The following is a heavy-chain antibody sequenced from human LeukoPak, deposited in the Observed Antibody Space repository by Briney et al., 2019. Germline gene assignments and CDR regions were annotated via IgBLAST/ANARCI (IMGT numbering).Heavy chain of an antibody. V-gene: IGHV4-4*09. Sequence: SETLSLTCTVAGGSISRYYWSWIRQPPGKGLEWIGYIYTSGSTNYNPSLKSRVTISVDTSKNQFSLKLSSVTAADTAVYYCARHLGGYYLWGQGTLVTVSS. CDR1: GGSISRYY. J-gene: IGHJ5*02. D-gene: IGHD3-22*01. CDR2: IYTSGST. CDR3: ARHLGGYYL.